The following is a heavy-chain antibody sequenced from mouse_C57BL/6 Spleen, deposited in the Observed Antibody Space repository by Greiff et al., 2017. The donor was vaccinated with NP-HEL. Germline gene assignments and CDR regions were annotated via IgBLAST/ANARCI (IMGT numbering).Heavy chain of an antibody. D-gene: IGHD2-5*01. CDR3: ARNTPYYSNYAYFDY. CDR2: IWTGGGT. Sequence: QVQLKESGPGLVAPSQSLSITCTVSGFSLTSYAISWVRQPPGKGLEWLGVIWTGGGTNYNSALKSRLSISKDNSKSQVFLKMNSLQTDDTAMYYCARNTPYYSNYAYFDYWGQGTTLTVSS. J-gene: IGHJ2*01. CDR1: GFSLTSYA. V-gene: IGHV2-9-1*01.